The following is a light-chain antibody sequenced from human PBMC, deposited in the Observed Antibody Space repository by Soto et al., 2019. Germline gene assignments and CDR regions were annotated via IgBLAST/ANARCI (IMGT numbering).Light chain of an antibody. Sequence: QCALTQPASVCASPGQSITISCTRTSNDVGGYNYVSWYQQHPDKAPKLLIYEVNNRPSGVSSRFSGSKSGNTASLTISGLQADDEADYYCYSYTSSNTRVFGTGTKVTV. J-gene: IGLJ1*01. CDR3: YSYTSSNTRV. V-gene: IGLV2-14*01. CDR1: SNDVGGYNY. CDR2: EVN.